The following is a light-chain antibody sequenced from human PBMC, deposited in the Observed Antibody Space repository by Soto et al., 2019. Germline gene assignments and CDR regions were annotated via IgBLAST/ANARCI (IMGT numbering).Light chain of an antibody. J-gene: IGLJ3*02. CDR2: DVT. CDR1: SSDVGGYDH. Sequence: QSALTQPASVSGSPGQAITISCTGTSSDVGGYDHVSWYQQHPGKAPKLIIYDVTVRPSGISPRFSGSKSDNTASLAVSGLQPEDEADYYCSSYTNKDTLLCGGGTKVTVL. CDR3: SSYTNKDTLL. V-gene: IGLV2-14*03.